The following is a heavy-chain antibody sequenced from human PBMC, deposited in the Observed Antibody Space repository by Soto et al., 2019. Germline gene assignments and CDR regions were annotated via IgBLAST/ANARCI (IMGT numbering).Heavy chain of an antibody. CDR2: IYYSGST. Sequence: PSETLSLTCTVSGGSISSYYWSWIRQPPGKGLEWIGYIYYSGSTNYNPSLKSRVTISVDTSKNQFSLKLSSVTAADTAVYYCARVWGAAAGANWFYPWGQGTLVTVSS. J-gene: IGHJ5*02. CDR1: GGSISSYY. D-gene: IGHD6-13*01. CDR3: ARVWGAAAGANWFYP. V-gene: IGHV4-59*01.